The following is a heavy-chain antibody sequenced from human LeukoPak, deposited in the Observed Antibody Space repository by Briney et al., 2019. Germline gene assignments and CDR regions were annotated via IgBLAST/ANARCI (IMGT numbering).Heavy chain of an antibody. V-gene: IGHV1-69*13. D-gene: IGHD6-13*01. CDR1: GGTFSSYA. CDR3: ARDRIAVAVPDAFDI. CDR2: IIPIFGTA. J-gene: IGHJ3*02. Sequence: SVKVSCKASGGTFSSYAISWVRQARGQGLEWMGGIIPIFGTANYAQKFQGRVTITADESTSTAYMELSSLRSEDTAVYYCARDRIAVAVPDAFDIWGQGTMVTVSS.